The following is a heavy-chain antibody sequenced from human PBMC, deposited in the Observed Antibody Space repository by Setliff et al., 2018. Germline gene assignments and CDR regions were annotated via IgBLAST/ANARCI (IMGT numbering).Heavy chain of an antibody. Sequence: SGPTLVNPTQTLTLTCTFSGFSLSTSGMCVSWIRQPPGKALEWLARIGWDDDKIYSTALKTRLAISKDTSKNQVVLTMTNMDPVDTATYYCAHRRVGNYDSSGNYHSYFDYWGQGILVTVSS. V-gene: IGHV2-70*12. CDR3: AHRRVGNYDSSGNYHSYFDY. J-gene: IGHJ4*02. CDR2: IGWDDDK. CDR1: GFSLSTSGMC. D-gene: IGHD3-22*01.